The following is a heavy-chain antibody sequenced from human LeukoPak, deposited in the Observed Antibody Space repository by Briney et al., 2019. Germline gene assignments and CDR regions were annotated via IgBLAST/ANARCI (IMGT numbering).Heavy chain of an antibody. J-gene: IGHJ4*02. V-gene: IGHV3-23*01. Sequence: PGGSLRLSCAASGFTFSSYGMSWVRQAPGKGLEWVSGISNSGGSTYYADSVKGRFTISRDNSKNTLYLQMNSLRAEDTALYYCAKGQERESRLDSWGQGTLVTVSS. CDR1: GFTFSSYG. CDR2: ISNSGGST. D-gene: IGHD1-1*01. CDR3: AKGQERESRLDS.